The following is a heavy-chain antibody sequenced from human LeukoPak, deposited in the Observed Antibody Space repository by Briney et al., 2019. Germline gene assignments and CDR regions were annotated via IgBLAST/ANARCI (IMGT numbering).Heavy chain of an antibody. Sequence: GGSLRLSCTVSGFTFSSYAMSWVRQAPGKGLEWVLAISSTGGSTYHADSVKGRFTISRDNSKNTLYLQMNSLRVEDTAVYYCARRGESTNYGDYRFDSWGQGTLVIVSS. V-gene: IGHV3-23*01. CDR1: GFTFSSYA. J-gene: IGHJ4*02. CDR3: ARRGESTNYGDYRFDS. CDR2: ISSTGGST. D-gene: IGHD4-17*01.